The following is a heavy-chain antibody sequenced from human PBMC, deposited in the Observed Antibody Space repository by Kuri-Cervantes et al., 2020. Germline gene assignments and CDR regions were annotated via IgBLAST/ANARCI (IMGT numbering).Heavy chain of an antibody. CDR2: IKQDGSDK. CDR3: LVRGISRPY. Sequence: GGSLRLSCAASGFTFSSYWMSWVRQAPGKGLEWAANIKQDGSDKYYVDSVKGRFTISRDNAKNSLYLQMNSLRAEDTAVYYCLVRGISRPYWGQGTLVTVSS. V-gene: IGHV3-7*01. D-gene: IGHD3-10*01. J-gene: IGHJ4*02. CDR1: GFTFSSYW.